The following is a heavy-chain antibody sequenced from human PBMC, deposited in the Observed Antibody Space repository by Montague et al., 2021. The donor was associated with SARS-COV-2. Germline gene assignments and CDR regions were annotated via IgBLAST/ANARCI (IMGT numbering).Heavy chain of an antibody. CDR1: GDSIITTNW. D-gene: IGHD3-10*01. V-gene: IGHV4-4*02. Sequence: SETLSLTCGVSGDSIITTNWWTWVRQPPGKGLEWIGEIYHTGDTNYNPSFKSRVTISVDKSKNQYSLELTSVTAADTALYYCLRAGGFGYGPAVWGQGVLVTVSS. J-gene: IGHJ4*02. CDR2: IYHTGDT. CDR3: LRAGGFGYGPAV.